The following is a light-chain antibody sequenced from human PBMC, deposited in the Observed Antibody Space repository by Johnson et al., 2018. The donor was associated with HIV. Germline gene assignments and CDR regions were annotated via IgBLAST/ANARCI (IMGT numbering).Light chain of an antibody. CDR2: DNN. CDR3: GTWDSSLSAGGANYV. Sequence: QSILTQPPSVSAAPGQKVTISCSGTSSNIGNNYVSWYQQFTGTAPKLVIHDNNKRPSGIPDRFSGSKSGTSATLGITGLQTGDEADYYFGTWDSSLSAGGANYVFGTGTRVTVL. V-gene: IGLV1-51*01. J-gene: IGLJ1*01. CDR1: SSNIGNNY.